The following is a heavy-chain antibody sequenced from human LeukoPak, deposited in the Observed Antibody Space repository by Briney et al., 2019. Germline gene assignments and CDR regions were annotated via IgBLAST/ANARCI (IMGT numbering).Heavy chain of an antibody. CDR1: GFTFSSYG. D-gene: IGHD4-17*01. CDR3: AKVKREDYGDYYYYMDV. CDR2: ISGSGGST. V-gene: IGHV3-23*01. J-gene: IGHJ6*03. Sequence: GGSLRLSCAASGFTFSSYGMSWVRQAPGKGLEWVSAISGSGGSTYYADSVKGRFTISRDNSKNTLYLRMNSLRAEDTAVYYCAKVKREDYGDYYYYMDVWGKGTTVTISS.